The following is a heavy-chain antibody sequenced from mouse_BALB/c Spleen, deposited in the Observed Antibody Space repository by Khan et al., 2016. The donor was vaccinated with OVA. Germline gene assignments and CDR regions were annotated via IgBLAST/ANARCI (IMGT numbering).Heavy chain of an antibody. D-gene: IGHD4-1*01. Sequence: EVILVESGGDLVKPGGSLKLSCAASGFTFSNYGMSWVRQTPDKRLEWVATISSGGDYTYYPDSVKGRFTIFRDNATNTLYLHMSSLKSEDTAMYHCASHLTGSFAYWGQGTLVTVSA. CDR1: GFTFSNYG. V-gene: IGHV5-6*01. CDR3: ASHLTGSFAY. CDR2: ISSGGDYT. J-gene: IGHJ3*01.